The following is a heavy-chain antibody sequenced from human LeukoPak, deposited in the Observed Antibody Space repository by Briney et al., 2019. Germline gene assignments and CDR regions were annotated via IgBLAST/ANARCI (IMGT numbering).Heavy chain of an antibody. CDR1: GYTFTGYY. D-gene: IGHD2-2*01. J-gene: IGHJ6*03. CDR2: INPNSGGT. V-gene: IGHV1-2*04. CDR3: ARGRYCTSTSCSRDYYYMDV. Sequence: WASVKVSCKASGYTFTGYYIHWVRQAPGQGPEWMGWINPNSGGTNYAEKFQGWVTMTRDTSISTAYMELSRLRSDDTAVYYCARGRYCTSTSCSRDYYYMDVWGKGTTVTVSS.